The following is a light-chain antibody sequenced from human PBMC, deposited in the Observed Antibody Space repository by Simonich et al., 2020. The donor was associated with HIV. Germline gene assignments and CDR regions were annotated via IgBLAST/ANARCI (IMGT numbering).Light chain of an antibody. Sequence: DIVMTQSPDSLAVSVGERATINCKSSQSVLYNSNNKNYLAWYQQKPGQPPKLLIYWASTRESGVPDRFSASGSGTDFTLTISSLQAEDVAIYSCQQYYTTPPTFGQGTKVEIK. V-gene: IGKV4-1*01. CDR3: QQYYTTPPT. CDR2: WAS. CDR1: QSVLYNSNNKNY. J-gene: IGKJ1*01.